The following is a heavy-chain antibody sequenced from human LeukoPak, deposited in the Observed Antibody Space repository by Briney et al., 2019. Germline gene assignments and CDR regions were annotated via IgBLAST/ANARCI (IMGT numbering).Heavy chain of an antibody. V-gene: IGHV4-59*01. CDR3: ARSHYGDYGLGWFDP. CDR2: IYYSGST. D-gene: IGHD4-17*01. J-gene: IGHJ5*02. Sequence: SETLSLTCTVSGGSISSYYWSWIRQPPGKGLEWIGYIYYSGSTNYNPSLKSRVTISVDTSKNQFSLKLSSVTAADTAVYYCARSHYGDYGLGWFDPWGQGTLVTVPS. CDR1: GGSISSYY.